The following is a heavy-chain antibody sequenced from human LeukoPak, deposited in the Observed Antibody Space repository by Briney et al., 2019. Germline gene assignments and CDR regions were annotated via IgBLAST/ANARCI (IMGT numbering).Heavy chain of an antibody. J-gene: IGHJ4*02. CDR3: ARVNDFWSGPFDY. V-gene: IGHV4-61*01. CDR2: IYYSGST. CDR1: GGSFSSGSYY. D-gene: IGHD3-3*01. Sequence: PSETLSLTCTVSGGSFSSGSYYWSWVRQPPGKGLEWIGYIYYSGSTNYNPSLKSRVTISVDTSKNQFSLKLSSVTAADTAVYYCARVNDFWSGPFDYWGQGTLVTVSS.